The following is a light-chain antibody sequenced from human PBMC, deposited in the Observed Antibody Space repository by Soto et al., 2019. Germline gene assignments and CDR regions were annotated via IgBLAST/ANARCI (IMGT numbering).Light chain of an antibody. V-gene: IGKV1-5*01. CDR1: QSISSW. CDR3: QQYHSYWT. J-gene: IGKJ1*01. Sequence: DIQMTQSPSSVSASVGDRFTITCRASQSISSWLAWYQQKPGKAPKLLIYDASSLESGVPQRFSGSGSGTEFTLTISSLQTDDFSTYYCQQYHSYWTFGQGTKVDIK. CDR2: DAS.